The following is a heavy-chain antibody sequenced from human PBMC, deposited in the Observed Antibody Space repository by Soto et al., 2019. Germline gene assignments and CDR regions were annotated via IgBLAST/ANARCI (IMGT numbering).Heavy chain of an antibody. CDR3: ARGLDASYYYDSSGYSSLGY. Sequence: SVKASCKASGFTNTSSAVQWVQQEHEQRLEWIGWIVVGSGNTNYAQKFQERVTITRDMSTSTAYMELSRLRSDDTAVYYCARGLDASYYYDSSGYSSLGYWGQGTLVTVSS. CDR2: IVVGSGNT. CDR1: GFTNTSSA. J-gene: IGHJ4*02. D-gene: IGHD3-22*01. V-gene: IGHV1-58*01.